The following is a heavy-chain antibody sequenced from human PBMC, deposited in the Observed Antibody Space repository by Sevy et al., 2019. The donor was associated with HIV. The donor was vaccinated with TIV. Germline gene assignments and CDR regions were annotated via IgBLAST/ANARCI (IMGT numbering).Heavy chain of an antibody. Sequence: GGSLRLSCVASGFSFSSYGMHWVRQAPGKGLEWVALISYHGTNKYYGDSGRGRFTVSRDNSRKTLYRQMDSLGAEETAVYYCAKISEEYIQTWYPPDYWGQGTLVTVSS. V-gene: IGHV3-30*18. CDR2: ISYHGTNK. CDR3: AKISEEYIQTWYPPDY. J-gene: IGHJ4*02. D-gene: IGHD5-18*01. CDR1: GFSFSSYG.